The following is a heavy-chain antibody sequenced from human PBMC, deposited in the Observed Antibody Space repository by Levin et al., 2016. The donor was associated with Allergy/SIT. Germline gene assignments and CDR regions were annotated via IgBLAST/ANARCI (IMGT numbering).Heavy chain of an antibody. CDR2: INHSGST. CDR1: GGSFSGYY. J-gene: IGHJ4*02. CDR3: ASGGIIAARSLDY. V-gene: IGHV4-34*01. D-gene: IGHD6-6*01. Sequence: SETLSLTCAVYGGSFSGYYWSWIRQPPGKGLEWIGEINHSGSTNYNPSLKSRVTISVDTSKNQFSLKLSSVTAADTAVYYCASGGIIAARSLDYWGQGTLVTVSS.